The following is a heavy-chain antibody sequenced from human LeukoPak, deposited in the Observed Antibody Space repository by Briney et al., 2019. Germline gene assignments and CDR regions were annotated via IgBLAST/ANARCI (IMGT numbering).Heavy chain of an antibody. D-gene: IGHD6-19*01. J-gene: IGHJ4*02. CDR1: GFTFSNYW. CDR3: ARKSTPSSGWTPFDY. V-gene: IGHV3-7*03. CDR2: INRDGREE. Sequence: PSGGSLRLSCAASGFTFSNYWMNWVRQAPGKGLQWVANINRDGREEYYVDSVKGRFTISRDNAKNSLSLQMSSLRSEDTAVYYCARKSTPSSGWTPFDYWGQGTLVTVSS.